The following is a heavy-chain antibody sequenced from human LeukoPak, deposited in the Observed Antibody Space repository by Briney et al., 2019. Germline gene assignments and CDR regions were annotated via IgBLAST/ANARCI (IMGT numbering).Heavy chain of an antibody. CDR3: AKGKVVTQYFQH. V-gene: IGHV3-30*18. CDR2: ISYDGSNK. J-gene: IGHJ1*01. Sequence: GGSLRLSCAASGFTFSSYGMHWVRQAPGKGLEWVAVISYDGSNKYYADSVKGRFTISRDNSKNTLYLQMNSLRAEDTAVYYCAKGKVVTQYFQHWGQGTLVTVSS. D-gene: IGHD4-23*01. CDR1: GFTFSSYG.